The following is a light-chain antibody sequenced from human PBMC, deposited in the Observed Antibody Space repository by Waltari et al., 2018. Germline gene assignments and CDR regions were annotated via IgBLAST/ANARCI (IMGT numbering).Light chain of an antibody. CDR1: SGHSSYA. Sequence: QLVLTQSPSASASLGASVKPTCTLSSGHSSYAIPWHPQQPEKGPRYLMKLNSDGSHSKGDGIPDRFSGSSSGAERYLTISSLQSEDEADYYCQTWGTGIVVFGGGTKLTVL. V-gene: IGLV4-69*01. J-gene: IGLJ2*01. CDR3: QTWGTGIVV. CDR2: LNSDGSH.